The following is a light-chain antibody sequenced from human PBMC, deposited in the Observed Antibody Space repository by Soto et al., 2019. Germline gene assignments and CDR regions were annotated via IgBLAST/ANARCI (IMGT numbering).Light chain of an antibody. J-gene: IGKJ4*01. Sequence: EIVMTHSPATLSVSPGERATLSCRASQSVSSNLAWYQQKPGQAPRLLIDGASTRATGIPATFSGSGSGTEFTLTISSLQSEDFAVYYCQQYNNWPPLTVGGGTKVEIK. CDR1: QSVSSN. CDR2: GAS. CDR3: QQYNNWPPLT. V-gene: IGKV3-15*01.